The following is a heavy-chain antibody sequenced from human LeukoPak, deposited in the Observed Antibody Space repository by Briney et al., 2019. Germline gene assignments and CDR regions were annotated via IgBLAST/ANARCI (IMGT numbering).Heavy chain of an antibody. Sequence: SVKVSCKASGGTFSSYAISWVRQAPGQGLEWMGGIIPIFGTANYAQKFQGRVTITTDESTSTAYMELSSLRSEDTAVYYCVRDQGPIDAFDIWGQGTMVTVSS. CDR3: VRDQGPIDAFDI. CDR1: GGTFSSYA. V-gene: IGHV1-69*05. CDR2: IIPIFGTA. J-gene: IGHJ3*02.